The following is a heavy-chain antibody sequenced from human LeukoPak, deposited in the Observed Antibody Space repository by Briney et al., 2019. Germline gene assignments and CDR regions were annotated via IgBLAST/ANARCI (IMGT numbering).Heavy chain of an antibody. V-gene: IGHV3-21*04. D-gene: IGHD3-22*01. J-gene: IGHJ3*01. Sequence: GGSLRLSCAASGFTFSSYSLSWVRQAPGKGLEWVSSISSSSSYIYYADSVKGRFTISRDNAKNALYLQMNSLRAEDTAVYYCARDYHDSSAGTVDVWGQGTMVTVSS. CDR2: ISSSSSYI. CDR1: GFTFSSYS. CDR3: ARDYHDSSAGTVDV.